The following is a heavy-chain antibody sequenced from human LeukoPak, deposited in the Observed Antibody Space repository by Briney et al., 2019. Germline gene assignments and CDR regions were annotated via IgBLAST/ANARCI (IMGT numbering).Heavy chain of an antibody. J-gene: IGHJ4*02. CDR3: AKDIQGSY. CDR2: VSSSGANT. V-gene: IGHV3-23*01. Sequence: GGSLRLSCAASRFTFSSYWMHWVRQPPGKGLEWVSLVSSSGANTYYADSVKGRFTISRDNSKNTVYLQMNSLRAEDTAIYYCAKDIQGSYWGQGTLVTVS. CDR1: RFTFSSYW. D-gene: IGHD2-21*01.